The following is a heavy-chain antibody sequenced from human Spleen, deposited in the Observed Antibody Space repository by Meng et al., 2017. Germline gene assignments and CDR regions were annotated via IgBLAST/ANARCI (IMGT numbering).Heavy chain of an antibody. J-gene: IGHJ4*02. CDR2: IYHSGST. Sequence: SETLSLTCTVSGYSISSGYYWGWIRQPPGKGLEWIGSIYHSGSTYYNPSLKSRVTISVDTSKNQFSLKLSSVTAADTAVYYCARDVDYWGQGSLVTVSS. CDR3: ARDVDY. CDR1: GYSISSGYY. V-gene: IGHV4-38-2*02.